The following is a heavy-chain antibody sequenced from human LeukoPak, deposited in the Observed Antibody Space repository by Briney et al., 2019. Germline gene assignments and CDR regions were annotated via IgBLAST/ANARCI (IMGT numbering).Heavy chain of an antibody. J-gene: IGHJ4*02. CDR2: VTGSSGST. V-gene: IGHV3-23*01. CDR3: AKGAAARSYVYFDF. CDR1: GFTFSSSA. D-gene: IGHD6-6*01. Sequence: GGSLSLSCAASGFTFSSSAMSWVRQAPGKGLEWVSTVTGSSGSTYYADSVKGRFTISRDNSKNTLYLQMNSLKADDTAIYYCAKGAAARSYVYFDFWGQGTLVTVSS.